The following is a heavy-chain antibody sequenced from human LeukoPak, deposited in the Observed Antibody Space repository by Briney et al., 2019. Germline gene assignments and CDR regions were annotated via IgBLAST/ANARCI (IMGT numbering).Heavy chain of an antibody. J-gene: IGHJ4*02. Sequence: SETLSLTCTVSGGSINSYYWSWIRQPAGKGLEGIGRIYFSGRSNHKPSLKSRVPMSVDTSKNQFSLKLTSVTAADTAVYYCARGGKATVVTMWGQGILVTVSS. D-gene: IGHD4-23*01. CDR2: IYFSGRS. V-gene: IGHV4-4*07. CDR3: ARGGKATVVTM. CDR1: GGSINSYY.